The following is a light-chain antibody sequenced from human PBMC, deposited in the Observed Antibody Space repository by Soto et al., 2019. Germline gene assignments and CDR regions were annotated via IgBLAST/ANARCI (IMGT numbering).Light chain of an antibody. V-gene: IGKV3-20*01. CDR1: QSVSSN. CDR3: QQYASSPWT. Sequence: EIVMTQSPATLSVSPGERATLSCRASQSVSSNLAWYQQKPGQAPRLLIYGASSRATGVPDRISGSGSGTDFALTNNRLEAEDFAVYYCQQYASSPWTFGQGTKVDIK. J-gene: IGKJ1*01. CDR2: GAS.